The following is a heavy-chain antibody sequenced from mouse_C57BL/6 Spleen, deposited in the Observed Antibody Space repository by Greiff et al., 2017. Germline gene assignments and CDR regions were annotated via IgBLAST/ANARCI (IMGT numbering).Heavy chain of an antibody. Sequence: VQLQQPGAELVMPGASVKLSCKASGYTFTSYWMHWVKQRPGQGLEWIGEIDPSDSYTNYNQKFKGKSTLTVDKSSSTAYMQLSSLTSEDSAVYYCARWTGYDRGYYAMDYWGQGTSVTVSS. CDR2: IDPSDSYT. CDR1: GYTFTSYW. D-gene: IGHD2-2*01. J-gene: IGHJ4*01. CDR3: ARWTGYDRGYYAMDY. V-gene: IGHV1-69*01.